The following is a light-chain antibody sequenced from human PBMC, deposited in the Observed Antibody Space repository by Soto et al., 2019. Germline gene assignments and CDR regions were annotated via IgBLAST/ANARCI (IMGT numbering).Light chain of an antibody. CDR3: QQSYYNPT. J-gene: IGKJ1*01. CDR2: DAS. Sequence: QMTQSPSSLSASVGGRVTITCRSSQSVSNYLHWYQQKPGKAPNLLIYDASSLQSGVPSRFSGSGSGTDFTLTISSLQHEDFATYYCQQSYYNPTFGQGTKVDI. CDR1: QSVSNY. V-gene: IGKV1-39*01.